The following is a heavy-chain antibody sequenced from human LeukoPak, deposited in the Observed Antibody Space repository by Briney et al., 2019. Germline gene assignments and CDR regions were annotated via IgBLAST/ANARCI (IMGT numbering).Heavy chain of an antibody. CDR3: ARVGPATAFDY. Sequence: PGGSLRLACVVSGFSFSSYEMNWVRQSPGRGLEYVSAINYKGGTTYYTDSVKGRFTISRDNSKNTLYLQMASLRDEDMGVYYCARVGPATAFDYWGQGTQVTVSS. CDR2: INYKGGTT. V-gene: IGHV3-64*02. J-gene: IGHJ4*02. CDR1: GFSFSSYE.